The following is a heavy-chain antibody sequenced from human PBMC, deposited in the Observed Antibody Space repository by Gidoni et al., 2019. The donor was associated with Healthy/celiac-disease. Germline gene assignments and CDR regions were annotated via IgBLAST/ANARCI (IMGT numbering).Heavy chain of an antibody. CDR1: GYTFTGYY. V-gene: IGHV1-2*02. Sequence: QAQLVQSGAEVKKPGASVTDSCKASGYTFTGYYMHWVRQAPGLGLVWMGWINPNSGGTNYAQKFQGRVTMARDTSISTAYMELSRLRSDDTAVYYCARVYCTNGECFNWFDPWGQGTLVTVSS. CDR3: ARVYCTNGECFNWFDP. CDR2: INPNSGGT. D-gene: IGHD2-8*01. J-gene: IGHJ5*02.